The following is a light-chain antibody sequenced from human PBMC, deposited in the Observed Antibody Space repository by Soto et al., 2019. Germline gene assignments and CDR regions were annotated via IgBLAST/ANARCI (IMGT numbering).Light chain of an antibody. Sequence: EVVMTQSPATLSVSPGERATLSCRASQFVSTNLAWYQQKPGQAPRLLIYSASTRATGIPARFSGSGSGTEFTLSISSLQSEDSFIYYCQQFYNWPPLTFGGGTKVEIK. CDR3: QQFYNWPPLT. CDR2: SAS. V-gene: IGKV3-15*01. CDR1: QFVSTN. J-gene: IGKJ4*01.